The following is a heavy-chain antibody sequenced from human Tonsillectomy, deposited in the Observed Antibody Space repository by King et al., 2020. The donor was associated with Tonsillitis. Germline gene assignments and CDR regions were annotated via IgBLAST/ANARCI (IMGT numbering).Heavy chain of an antibody. J-gene: IGHJ6*02. CDR3: ARVLGNDPANYYYYKMDV. Sequence: VQLVESGGGVVQPGRSLRLSCAASGFTFSNYAMHWVRQAPGKGLEWVAVISYDGSNKYYADSVKGRFTISRDNSKNTLYLQMNSLRAEDTGVYYCARVLGNDPANYYYYKMDVWGQGTTVTVSS. V-gene: IGHV3-30*04. D-gene: IGHD1-1*01. CDR1: GFTFSNYA. CDR2: ISYDGSNK.